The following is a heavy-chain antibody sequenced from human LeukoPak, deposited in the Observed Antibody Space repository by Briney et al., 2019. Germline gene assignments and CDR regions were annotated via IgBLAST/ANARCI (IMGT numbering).Heavy chain of an antibody. J-gene: IGHJ4*02. Sequence: ASVKVSCRASGGTFSSYAISWVRQAPGQGLEWMGGIIPIFGTANYAQKFQSRVTITADESTSTAYMELSSLRSEDTAVYYCARGTPSGTLWVPFDYWGQGTLVTVSS. CDR1: GGTFSSYA. V-gene: IGHV1-69*13. CDR3: ARGTPSGTLWVPFDY. D-gene: IGHD3-10*01. CDR2: IIPIFGTA.